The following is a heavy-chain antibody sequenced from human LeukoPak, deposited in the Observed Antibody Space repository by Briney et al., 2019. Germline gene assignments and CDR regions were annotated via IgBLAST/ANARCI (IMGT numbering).Heavy chain of an antibody. CDR1: GGSFSGYY. CDR3: ARGTVVVAEIYYYGMDV. J-gene: IGHJ6*02. CDR2: TNHSGST. Sequence: SETLSLTCAVYGGSFSGYYRSWIRQPPGKGLEWIGETNHSGSTNYNPSLKSRVTISVDTSKNQFSLKLSSVTAADTAVYYCARGTVVVAEIYYYGMDVWGQGTTVTVSS. D-gene: IGHD2-15*01. V-gene: IGHV4-34*01.